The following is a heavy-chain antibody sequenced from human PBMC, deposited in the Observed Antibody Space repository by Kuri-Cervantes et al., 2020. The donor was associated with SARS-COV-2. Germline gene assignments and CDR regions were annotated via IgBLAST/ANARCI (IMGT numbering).Heavy chain of an antibody. J-gene: IGHJ4*02. CDR1: GFNFSRTD. D-gene: IGHD2-21*01. Sequence: LSLTCAASGFNFSRTDMHWVRQAPGKGLEWVAVISHDGKNKKCIASGRGRFTISRDNSQNTLYLHMKSLRSEDTAMYYCAKDRVGVQDFWGQGTLVTVSS. V-gene: IGHV3-30*18. CDR3: AKDRVGVQDF. CDR2: ISHDGKNK.